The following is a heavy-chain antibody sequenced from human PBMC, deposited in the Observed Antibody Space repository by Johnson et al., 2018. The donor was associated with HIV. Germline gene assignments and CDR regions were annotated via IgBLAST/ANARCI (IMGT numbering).Heavy chain of an antibody. D-gene: IGHD6-19*01. V-gene: IGHV3-30*04. CDR1: GFTFSSYA. CDR2: ISYDGSNK. CDR3: GRPGIAVAAAPDDDAFDI. J-gene: IGHJ3*02. Sequence: QVQLVESGGGVVQPGRSLRLSCAASGFTFSSYAMHWVRQAPGKGLEWVAVISYDGSNKYYADSVKGRFTISRDNSKNTLYLQMNSLRAEDTAVYYCGRPGIAVAAAPDDDAFDIWGQGTMVTVSS.